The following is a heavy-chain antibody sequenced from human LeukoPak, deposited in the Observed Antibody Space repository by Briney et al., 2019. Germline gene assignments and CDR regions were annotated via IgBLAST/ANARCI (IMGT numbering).Heavy chain of an antibody. D-gene: IGHD3-3*01. CDR3: ARGKVEGYYDFWSGYDSGWFDP. Sequence: PSETLSLTCTVSGASISSGSYYWSWIRQPAGKGLEWIGRFYTSGSTSYNPSLTSQVTISVDTSKNQFSLKLSSVTAADTAVYYCARGKVEGYYDFWSGYDSGWFDPWGQGTLVTVSS. CDR1: GASISSGSYY. CDR2: FYTSGST. J-gene: IGHJ5*02. V-gene: IGHV4-61*02.